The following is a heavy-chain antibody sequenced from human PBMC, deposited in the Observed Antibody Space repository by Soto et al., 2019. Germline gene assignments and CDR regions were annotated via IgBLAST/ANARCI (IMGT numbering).Heavy chain of an antibody. CDR2: IYYSGST. D-gene: IGHD2-2*01. CDR1: GGSISSGGYY. CDR3: ARERRGDIVVVPAAPRWFDP. V-gene: IGHV4-31*03. Sequence: PSETLSLTCTVSGGSISSGGYYWSWIRQHPGKGPEWIGYIYYSGSTYYNPSLKSRVTISVDTSKNQFSLKLSSVTAADTAVYYCARERRGDIVVVPAAPRWFDPWGQGTLVTVSS. J-gene: IGHJ5*02.